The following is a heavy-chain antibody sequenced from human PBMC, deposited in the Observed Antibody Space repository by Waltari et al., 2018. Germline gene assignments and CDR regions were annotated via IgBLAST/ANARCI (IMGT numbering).Heavy chain of an antibody. Sequence: EVKLVESGGGLVHPGGSLRLSCVASGIAVSDTNKSWVRQAPGKGLEWVSIMYPPGSAYNADSVEGRFTISRDISKNMVHLQMNRLRLEDSATYYCATARDEHTAMVYFDNWGQGTLVSVSS. V-gene: IGHV3-66*02. CDR2: MYPPGSA. CDR3: ATARDEHTAMVYFDN. J-gene: IGHJ4*02. D-gene: IGHD5-18*01. CDR1: GIAVSDTN.